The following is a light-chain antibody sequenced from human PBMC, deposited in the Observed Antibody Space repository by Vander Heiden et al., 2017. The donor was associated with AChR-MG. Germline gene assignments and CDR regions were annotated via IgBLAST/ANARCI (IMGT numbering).Light chain of an antibody. CDR2: DDS. V-gene: IGLV3-21*02. CDR3: QVWDSVSDPVV. J-gene: IGLJ2*01. CDR1: NIGSKS. Sequence: SYVLTQPLSVSVAPGRTATITCGGNNIGSKSLHWYQQKLGQAPVLVVYDDSDRPSGIPARISGSNSGNTATLTISRVEAGDEGDYYCQVWDSVSDPVVFGGGTKLTVL.